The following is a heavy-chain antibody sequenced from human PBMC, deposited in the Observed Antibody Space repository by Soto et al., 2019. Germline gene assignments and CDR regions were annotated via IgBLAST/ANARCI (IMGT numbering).Heavy chain of an antibody. Sequence: ASVKVSCKASGYTFTSYAMHWVRQAPGQRLEWMGWINAGNGNTKYSQKFQGRVTITRDTSASTAYMELSSLRSEDTAVYYCARDFTIDPVVVIARGPYYFDYWGQGTLVTVSS. CDR1: GYTFTSYA. V-gene: IGHV1-3*01. J-gene: IGHJ4*02. CDR3: ARDFTIDPVVVIARGPYYFDY. CDR2: INAGNGNT. D-gene: IGHD2-21*01.